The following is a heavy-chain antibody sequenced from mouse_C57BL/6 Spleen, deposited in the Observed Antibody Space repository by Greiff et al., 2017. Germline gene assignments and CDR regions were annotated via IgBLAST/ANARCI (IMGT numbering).Heavy chain of an antibody. CDR2: ISDGGSYT. Sequence: VMLVESGGGLVKPGGSLKLSCAASGFTFSSYAMSWVRQTPEKRLEWVATISDGGSYTYYPDNVKGRFTISRDNAKNNLYLQMSHLKSEDTAMYYCAREGLRRRFAYWGQGTLVTVSA. D-gene: IGHD2-2*01. CDR1: GFTFSSYA. CDR3: AREGLRRRFAY. J-gene: IGHJ3*01. V-gene: IGHV5-4*01.